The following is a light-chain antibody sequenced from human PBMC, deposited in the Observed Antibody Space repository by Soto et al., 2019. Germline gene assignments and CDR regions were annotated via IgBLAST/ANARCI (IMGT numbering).Light chain of an antibody. Sequence: DIQMTQSPSSLSASVGDRVTITCRASQGISNYLAWYQQKPGKVPKLLIYAASTLQSGFPSRFSGSGSGTDVTLTSSSLQPEDVATYYCHKYNSAPPTLGPGTKVDIQ. CDR3: HKYNSAPPT. CDR1: QGISNY. V-gene: IGKV1-27*01. J-gene: IGKJ3*01. CDR2: AAS.